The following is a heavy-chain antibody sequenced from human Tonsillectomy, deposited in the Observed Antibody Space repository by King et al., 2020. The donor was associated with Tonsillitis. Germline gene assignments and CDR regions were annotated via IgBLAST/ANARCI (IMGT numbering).Heavy chain of an antibody. CDR1: GYAFTNYY. Sequence: QLVQSGAEVKKPGASVKVSCKASGYAFTNYYMHWVRQAPGQGLEWMGVINPSGGTTSYAQKFQGRVTMTRDTSTSTVYMALSSLRSEDTAVYYCARDGAGSGSYFGSGWFDPWGQGTLVIVSS. CDR2: INPSGGTT. V-gene: IGHV1-46*01. CDR3: ARDGAGSGSYFGSGWFDP. D-gene: IGHD3-10*01. J-gene: IGHJ5*02.